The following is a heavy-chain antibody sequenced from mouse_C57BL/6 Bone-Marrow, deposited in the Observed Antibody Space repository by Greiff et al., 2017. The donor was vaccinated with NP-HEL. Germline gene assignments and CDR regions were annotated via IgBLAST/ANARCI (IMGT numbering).Heavy chain of an antibody. Sequence: EVQLQQSGPVLVKPGASVKMSCKASGYTFTDYYMNWVKQSHGKSLEWIGVINPYNGGTSYNQKFKGKATLTVDKSYSTAYMELNSLTSEDSAVYYCARADYDEMEYYAMDYWGQGTSVTVSS. CDR2: INPYNGGT. CDR1: GYTFTDYY. CDR3: ARADYDEMEYYAMDY. D-gene: IGHD2-4*01. V-gene: IGHV1-19*01. J-gene: IGHJ4*01.